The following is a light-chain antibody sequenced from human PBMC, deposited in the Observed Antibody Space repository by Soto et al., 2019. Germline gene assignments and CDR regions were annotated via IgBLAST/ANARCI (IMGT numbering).Light chain of an antibody. CDR3: KQYNNCPRT. CDR1: QSVSTN. Sequence: ETVMTQSPATLYVSQGERATLSCRASQSVSTNIAWYQQKPGQAPRLLVYGASTRATGIPARFSGSGSGTEFTLIISSLQSEDFAVYHCKQYNNCPRTFGQGTKVEI. CDR2: GAS. V-gene: IGKV3-15*01. J-gene: IGKJ1*01.